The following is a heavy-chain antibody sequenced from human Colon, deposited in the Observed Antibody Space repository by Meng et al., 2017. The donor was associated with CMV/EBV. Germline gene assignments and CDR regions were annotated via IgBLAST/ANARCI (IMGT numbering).Heavy chain of an antibody. J-gene: IGHJ4*02. V-gene: IGHV1-69*05. Sequence: KVSCKVSGGMFRKYIISWVRQAPGQGLEWMGGIIPIFGTPHYAQNFQGRITISMEESTSTVYMELSNLRSADTAVYYCARDRDDYGGISGLFDHWGQGTLVTVSS. CDR3: ARDRDDYGGISGLFDH. CDR1: GGMFRKYI. D-gene: IGHD4-23*01. CDR2: IIPIFGTP.